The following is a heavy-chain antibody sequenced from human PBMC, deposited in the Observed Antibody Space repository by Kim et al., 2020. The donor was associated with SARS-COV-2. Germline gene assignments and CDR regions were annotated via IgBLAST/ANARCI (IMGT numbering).Heavy chain of an antibody. V-gene: IGHV1-69*13. J-gene: IGHJ4*02. D-gene: IGHD3-10*01. CDR2: IIPIFGTA. Sequence: SVKVSCKASGGTFSSYAISWVRQAPGQGLEWMGGIIPIFGTANYAQKFQGRVTITADESTSTAYMELSSLRSEDTAVYYCATTYYYGSGSYWGRKTYYFDYWGQGTLVTVSS. CDR1: GGTFSSYA. CDR3: ATTYYYGSGSYWGRKTYYFDY.